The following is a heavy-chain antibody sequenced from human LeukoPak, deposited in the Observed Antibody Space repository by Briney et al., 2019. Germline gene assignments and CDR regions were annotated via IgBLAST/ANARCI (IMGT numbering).Heavy chain of an antibody. Sequence: GGSLRLSCAASGFTFSSYARSWVRQAPGKGLEWVSAISGSGGSTYYADSVKGRFTISRDNSKNTLYLQMNSLRAEDTAVYYCAKDYRLEGWFDPWGQGTLVTVSS. CDR2: ISGSGGST. CDR1: GFTFSSYA. V-gene: IGHV3-23*01. CDR3: AKDYRLEGWFDP. D-gene: IGHD3-16*02. J-gene: IGHJ5*02.